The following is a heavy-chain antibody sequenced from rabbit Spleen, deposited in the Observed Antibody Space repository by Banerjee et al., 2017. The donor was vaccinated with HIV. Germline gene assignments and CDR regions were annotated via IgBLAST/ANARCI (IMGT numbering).Heavy chain of an antibody. D-gene: IGHD3-1*01. CDR3: VNDPYGLRGGGGVL. J-gene: IGHJ6*01. CDR2: INTITGKS. CDR1: GFSFSDRDV. V-gene: IGHV1S45*01. Sequence: QEQLEESGGGLVKPEGSLTLTCKASGFSFSDRDVMCWVRQAPGKGLEWIACINTITGKSVYATWAKGRFIMSRTSSTTVTLQMTSLTAADTATYFSVNDPYGLRGGGGVLWGPGTLVTVS.